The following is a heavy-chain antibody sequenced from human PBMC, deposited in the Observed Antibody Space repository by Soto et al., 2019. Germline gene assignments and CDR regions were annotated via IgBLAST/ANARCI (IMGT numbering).Heavy chain of an antibody. V-gene: IGHV3-20*04. CDR2: INWGGGTT. J-gene: IGHJ6*02. Sequence: EVKLVESGGGVLRPGGSLRLSCVGSGFSFDGYGMSWVRQAPGKGLEWVPGINWGGGTTSYADSVRGRFIISRDNAKNSLYLQMNSLRAEDTALYYCARTRPYYGSGSYYNMDVWGQGTMVTVSS. CDR3: ARTRPYYGSGSYYNMDV. CDR1: GFSFDGYG. D-gene: IGHD3-10*01.